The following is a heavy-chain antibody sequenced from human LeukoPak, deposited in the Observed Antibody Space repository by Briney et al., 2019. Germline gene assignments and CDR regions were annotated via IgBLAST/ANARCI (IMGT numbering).Heavy chain of an antibody. CDR3: ARDRDYYGSGSYYGPWDY. CDR1: GVTFSSYE. V-gene: IGHV3-48*03. CDR2: ISSSGSTI. Sequence: GGSLRLSCAASGVTFSSYEMNWVRQAPGKGLEWVSYISSSGSTIYYADSVKGRFTISRDNAKNSLYLQMNSLRAEDTAVYYCARDRDYYGSGSYYGPWDYWGQGTLVTVSS. D-gene: IGHD3-10*01. J-gene: IGHJ4*02.